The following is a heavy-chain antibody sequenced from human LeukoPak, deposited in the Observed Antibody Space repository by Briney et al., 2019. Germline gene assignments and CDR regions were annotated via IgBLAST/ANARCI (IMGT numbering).Heavy chain of an antibody. D-gene: IGHD2-15*01. Sequence: GGSLRLSCAASRFTFTSYGMHWVRQAPGKGMEWVSFIRYDGRSKYYADSVKGRFTISRDNSKNTLYLQMNSLRVEDTAVSYCAKDQDLYYSGASSYSTLDYWGQGTLVTVSS. CDR3: AKDQDLYYSGASSYSTLDY. CDR1: RFTFTSYG. CDR2: IRYDGRSK. V-gene: IGHV3-30*02. J-gene: IGHJ4*02.